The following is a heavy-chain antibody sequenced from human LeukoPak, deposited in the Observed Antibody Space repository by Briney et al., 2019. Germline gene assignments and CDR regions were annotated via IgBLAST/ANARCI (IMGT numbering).Heavy chain of an antibody. CDR2: IYTSGST. CDR1: GGSISSYY. V-gene: IGHV4-4*07. D-gene: IGHD3-22*01. Sequence: SKTLSLTCTVSGGSISSYYWSWIRQPAGKGLEWIGRIYTSGSTNYNPSLKSRVTMSVDTSKNQFSLKLSSVTAADTAVYYCARESNYDSRGYYYDDWGQGTLVTVSS. CDR3: ARESNYDSRGYYYDD. J-gene: IGHJ4*02.